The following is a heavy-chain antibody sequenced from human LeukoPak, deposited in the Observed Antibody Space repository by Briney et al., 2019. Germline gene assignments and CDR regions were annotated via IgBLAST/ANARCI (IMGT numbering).Heavy chain of an antibody. CDR2: ISGSGGTT. D-gene: IGHD3-22*01. J-gene: IGHJ4*02. Sequence: RTGGSLRLSCAASGFTFSSYAMSWVRKAPGKGLEWVSAISGSGGTTYYADSVKGRFTISRDNSKNTLYVQVNSLGTEDTAAYYCAKGSYYDSSGSFYFDYWGQGTLVTVSS. CDR3: AKGSYYDSSGSFYFDY. CDR1: GFTFSSYA. V-gene: IGHV3-23*01.